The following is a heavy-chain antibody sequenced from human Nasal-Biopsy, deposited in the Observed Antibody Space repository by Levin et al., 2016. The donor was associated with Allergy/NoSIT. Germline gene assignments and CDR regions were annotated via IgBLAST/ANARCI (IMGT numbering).Heavy chain of an antibody. Sequence: GESLKISCAASGFSFSDHYMDWARQAPGKGLEWVGRTRNRANSYTTEYAASVKGRFTISRDDSNNSVYLQMNSLKTEDTAVYYCVRVTGSTHGHRLGDWGQGTLVTVSS. J-gene: IGHJ4*02. CDR2: TRNRANSYTT. V-gene: IGHV3-72*01. CDR1: GFSFSDHY. CDR3: VRVTGSTHGHRLGD. D-gene: IGHD3-16*01.